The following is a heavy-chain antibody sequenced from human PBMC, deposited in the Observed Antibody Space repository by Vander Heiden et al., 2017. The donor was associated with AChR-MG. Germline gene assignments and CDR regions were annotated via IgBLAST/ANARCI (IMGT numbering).Heavy chain of an antibody. CDR1: GYTFTGYY. J-gene: IGHJ5*02. V-gene: IGHV1-2*02. CDR3: ARRRGSGSYYNWFDP. CDR2: INPNSGGT. D-gene: IGHD3-10*01. Sequence: QVQLVQSGAEVKKPGASVKVPCKASGYTFTGYYMHWVRQAPGQGLEWMGWINPNSGGTNYAQKFQGRVTMTRDTSISTAYMELSRLRSDDTAVYYCARRRGSGSYYNWFDPWGQGTLVTVSS.